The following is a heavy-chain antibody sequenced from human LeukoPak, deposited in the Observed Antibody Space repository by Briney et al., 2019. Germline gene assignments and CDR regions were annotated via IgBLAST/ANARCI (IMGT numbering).Heavy chain of an antibody. Sequence: ASVKVSCKSSGYTFTGYYIHWVRQAPGQGPEWMGWINPQSGATNYAQKFQGRVTMTRDTSISTAFMELSSLRSDDTAMYYCSRDLLMYYSGSGESTWGQGTQVTVSS. V-gene: IGHV1-2*02. CDR2: INPQSGAT. CDR1: GYTFTGYY. D-gene: IGHD3-10*01. CDR3: SRDLLMYYSGSGEST. J-gene: IGHJ5*02.